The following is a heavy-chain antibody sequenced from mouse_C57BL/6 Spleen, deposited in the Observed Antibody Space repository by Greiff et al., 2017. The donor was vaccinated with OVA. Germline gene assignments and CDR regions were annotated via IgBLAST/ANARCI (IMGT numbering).Heavy chain of an antibody. CDR2: IDPEDGET. D-gene: IGHD1-1*01. CDR3: ARPITTVVCPAWFAY. CDR1: GFNIKDYY. V-gene: IGHV14-2*01. Sequence: EVKVEESGAELVKPGASVKLSCTASGFNIKDYYMHWVKQRTEQGLEWIGRIDPEDGETKYAPKFQGKATITADTSSNKAYLQLSSLTSEDTAVYYCARPITTVVCPAWFAYWGQGTLVTVSA. J-gene: IGHJ3*01.